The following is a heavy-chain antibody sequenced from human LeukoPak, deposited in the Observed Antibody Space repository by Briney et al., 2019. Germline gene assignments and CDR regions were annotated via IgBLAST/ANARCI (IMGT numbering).Heavy chain of an antibody. D-gene: IGHD5-18*01. V-gene: IGHV1-3*04. Sequence: ASVKVSCKVSGYTFTSHSMHWVRQAAGHRLAWMGWINTGNGNTKYSQNFQDRVTVTRDTSASTAYMELSSLRSEDTAVYYCARCGYSDGWSCDHWGQGTLVTVSS. CDR1: GYTFTSHS. J-gene: IGHJ5*02. CDR2: INTGNGNT. CDR3: ARCGYSDGWSCDH.